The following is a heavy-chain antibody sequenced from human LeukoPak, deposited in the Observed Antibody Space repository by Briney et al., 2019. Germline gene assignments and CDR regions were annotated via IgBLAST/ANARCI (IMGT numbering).Heavy chain of an antibody. CDR1: GFTFSSYG. D-gene: IGHD1-26*01. V-gene: IGHV3-33*01. CDR3: ASGLVGATYYYGKDV. CDR2: TWYDGSNK. J-gene: IGHJ6*02. Sequence: GGSLRLSCAASGFTFSSYGMHWVRQAPGKGLEWVAVTWYDGSNKYYADSVKGRFTISRDNSKNTLYLQMNSLRAEDTAVYYCASGLVGATYYYGKDVWGQGTTVTVSS.